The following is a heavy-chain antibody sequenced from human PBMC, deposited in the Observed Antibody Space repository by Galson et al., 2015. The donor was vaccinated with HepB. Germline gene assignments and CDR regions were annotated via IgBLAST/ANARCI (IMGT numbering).Heavy chain of an antibody. CDR3: ARVHPTTVTVQVLDY. D-gene: IGHD4-11*01. CDR1: GYTFTGYY. V-gene: IGHV1-2*06. Sequence: SVKVSCKASGYTFTGYYMHWVRQAPGQGLEWMGRINPNSGGTNYAQKFQGRVTMTRDTSISTAYMELSRLRSDDTAVYYCARVHPTTVTVQVLDYWGQGTLVTVSS. J-gene: IGHJ4*02. CDR2: INPNSGGT.